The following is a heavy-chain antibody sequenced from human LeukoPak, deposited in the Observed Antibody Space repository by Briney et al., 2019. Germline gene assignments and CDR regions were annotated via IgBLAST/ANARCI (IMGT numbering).Heavy chain of an antibody. Sequence: GXSLRLSCAASGFTFSSYGTHWVRQAPGKGLEWVAFIRYDGSNKYYADSVKGRFTISRDNSKNTLHLQMNSLRAEDTAVYYCAKDNSGYEDYWGQGTLVTVSP. J-gene: IGHJ4*02. CDR2: IRYDGSNK. CDR1: GFTFSSYG. CDR3: AKDNSGYEDY. V-gene: IGHV3-30*02. D-gene: IGHD3-22*01.